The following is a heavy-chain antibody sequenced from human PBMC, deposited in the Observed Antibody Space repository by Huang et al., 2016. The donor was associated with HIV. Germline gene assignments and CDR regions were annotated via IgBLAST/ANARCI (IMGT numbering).Heavy chain of an antibody. CDR2: INTKRGDI. J-gene: IGHJ4*02. CDR3: ARDHSNYPTTGYFGY. V-gene: IGHV1-2*02. CDR1: GYAFTAYF. D-gene: IGHD2-2*01. Sequence: QVQLVQSGAEVKKPGDSVRVSCQASGYAFTAYFLHWIRQVPGPGLGWVGLINTKRGDIKVAQNVQGRVTVTRDTSVSRTYLHLSRLTSDDTAFYYCARDHSNYPTTGYFGYWGQGTPVTVSS.